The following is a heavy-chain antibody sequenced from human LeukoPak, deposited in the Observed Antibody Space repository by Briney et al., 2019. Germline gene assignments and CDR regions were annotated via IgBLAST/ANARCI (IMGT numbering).Heavy chain of an antibody. D-gene: IGHD6-19*01. Sequence: PSETLSLTCTVSGGSISSYYCSWIRQPPGKGLEWVGYIYYIGSTNYNPSLKSRVTISVDTPKNQFSLKLSSVTAAETAVYYCAREGIAVADTYYYYYMDVWGKGTWVTVSS. CDR2: IYYIGST. V-gene: IGHV4-59*01. CDR3: AREGIAVADTYYYYYMDV. CDR1: GGSISSYY. J-gene: IGHJ6*03.